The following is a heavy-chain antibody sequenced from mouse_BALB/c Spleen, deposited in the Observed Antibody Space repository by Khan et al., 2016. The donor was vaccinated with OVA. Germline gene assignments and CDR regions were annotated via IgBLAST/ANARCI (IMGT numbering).Heavy chain of an antibody. J-gene: IGHJ3*01. CDR2: IYPGNSEN. V-gene: IGHV1-5*01. D-gene: IGHD2-12*01. Sequence: VQLQQSGTVLARPGSSVKMSCKTSGYRFTNYLIHWVKQRPGQGLEWIGDIYPGNSENNYNQKIKDKDKLTADTSARTAYMELSSRTNESFAVYYCIRGGYSSFAYWGQGTLVTVSA. CDR3: IRGGYSSFAY. CDR1: GYRFTNYL.